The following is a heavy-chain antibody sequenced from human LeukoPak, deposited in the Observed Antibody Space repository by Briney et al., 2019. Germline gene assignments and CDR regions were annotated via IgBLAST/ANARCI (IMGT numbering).Heavy chain of an antibody. D-gene: IGHD1-14*01. V-gene: IGHV3-33*01. CDR2: IAYDGSRA. J-gene: IGHJ4*02. CDR1: GFTFGGYG. CDR3: TRYNIDHFDY. Sequence: GGSLRLSCAGSGFTFGGYGMHWFRQTPGKGLEWVAVIAYDGSRAFYADSVTGRFTISRDNSKNTMSVQMDDLRAEDTAVYYCTRYNIDHFDYWGQGTLVTVSS.